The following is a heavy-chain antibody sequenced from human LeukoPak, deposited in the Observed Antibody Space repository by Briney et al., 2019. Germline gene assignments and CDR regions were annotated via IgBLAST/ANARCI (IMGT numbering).Heavy chain of an antibody. Sequence: GASVKVSCKASGGTFSSYTISWVRQAPGQGLEWMGRIIPILGIAYYAQKFQGRVTITADKSTSTAYMELSSLRSEDTAVYYCASNFLEWLSPESDDYWGQGTLVTVSS. D-gene: IGHD3-3*01. CDR2: IIPILGIA. CDR1: GGTFSSYT. CDR3: ASNFLEWLSPESDDY. V-gene: IGHV1-69*02. J-gene: IGHJ4*02.